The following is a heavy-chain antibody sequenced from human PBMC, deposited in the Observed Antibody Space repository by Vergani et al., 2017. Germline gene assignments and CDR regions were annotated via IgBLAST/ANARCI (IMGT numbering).Heavy chain of an antibody. J-gene: IGHJ4*02. Sequence: QVHLQESGPGLVKPSETLSLTCSVSGDSINTADYWGWIRQPPGKGLEWIGSVYHSGSTSYNPSLQSRVTISVDTSKNQFSLTLNSMTAADTAIYYCAKNSSGGFFDNWGQGALVTVSS. D-gene: IGHD6-25*01. V-gene: IGHV4-38-2*02. CDR3: AKNSSGGFFDN. CDR1: GDSINTADY. CDR2: VYHSGST.